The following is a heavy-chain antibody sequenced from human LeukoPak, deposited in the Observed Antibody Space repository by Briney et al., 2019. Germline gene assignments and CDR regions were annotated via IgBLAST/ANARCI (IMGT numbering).Heavy chain of an antibody. CDR2: IYSGNST. J-gene: IGHJ4*02. CDR3: ARLSYGDYYFDY. D-gene: IGHD4-17*01. CDR1: GFTFSSYG. V-gene: IGHV3-53*01. Sequence: GGSLRLSCAASGFTFSSYGMHWVRQAPGKGLEWVSLIYSGNSTYYADSVKGRFTISRDNSKNTLYLQMNSLRAEDTAVYYCARLSYGDYYFDYWGQGTLVTVSS.